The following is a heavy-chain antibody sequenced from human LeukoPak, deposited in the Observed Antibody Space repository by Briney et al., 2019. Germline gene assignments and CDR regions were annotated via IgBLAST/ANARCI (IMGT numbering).Heavy chain of an antibody. CDR2: IYYSGRT. CDR1: GGSISSSSYY. D-gene: IGHD5-18*01. V-gene: IGHV4-39*07. CDR3: ARGGGYSYGSLDY. Sequence: SETLSLTCTVSGGSISSSSYYWGWIRQPPGKGLEWIGYIYYSGRTYYNPSLKSRVTISVDTSKNQFSLKLTSVTAADTAVYYCARGGGYSYGSLDYWGQGTLVTVSS. J-gene: IGHJ4*02.